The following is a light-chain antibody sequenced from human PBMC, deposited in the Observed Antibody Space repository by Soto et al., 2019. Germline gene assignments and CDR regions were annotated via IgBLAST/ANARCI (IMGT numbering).Light chain of an antibody. CDR1: QSISTN. Sequence: MTQSPDTLSVSPGERVTFSCRASQSISTNLAWYQQKPGQAPRLLIYGASTRDTHIPGRFSGTGSETEFTLSVSSLQSEDFAIYYCQQYYDWPLVTFGGGTRVEI. J-gene: IGKJ4*01. CDR3: QQYYDWPLVT. V-gene: IGKV3-15*01. CDR2: GAS.